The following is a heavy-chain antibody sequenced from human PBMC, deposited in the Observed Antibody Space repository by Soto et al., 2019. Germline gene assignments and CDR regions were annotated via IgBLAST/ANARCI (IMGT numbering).Heavy chain of an antibody. CDR1: GGSFSGYY. Sequence: QVQLQQWGAGLLKPSETLSLTCAVYGGSFSGYYWSWIRQPPGKGLEWIGEINHSGSTNYNPSLKSRVTISVAPSKHPFSLKLSSVTAADTAVYYCASRSYDYVWVSYRDNFYFLGQGTLVTVSS. CDR2: INHSGST. D-gene: IGHD3-16*02. J-gene: IGHJ4*02. V-gene: IGHV4-34*01. CDR3: ASRSYDYVWVSYRDNFYF.